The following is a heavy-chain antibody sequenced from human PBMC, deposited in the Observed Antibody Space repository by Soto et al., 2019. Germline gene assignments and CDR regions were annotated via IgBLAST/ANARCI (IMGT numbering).Heavy chain of an antibody. CDR2: IYWDDDK. V-gene: IGHV2-5*02. D-gene: IGHD3-10*01. CDR3: AHRRVVRHDRDQVIDY. CDR1: GFSLSTSGVG. Sequence: QITLKESGPTLVKPTQTLTLTCTFSGFSLSTSGVGVGWIRQPPGKALEWLALIYWDDDKRYSPSLKSRLTITXXTXKXXVVLTMTNMDPVDTATYYCAHRRVVRHDRDQVIDYWGQGTLVTVSS. J-gene: IGHJ4*02.